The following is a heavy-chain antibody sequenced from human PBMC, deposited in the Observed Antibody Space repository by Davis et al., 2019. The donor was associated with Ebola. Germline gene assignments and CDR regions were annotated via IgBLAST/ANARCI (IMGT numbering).Heavy chain of an antibody. Sequence: SETLSLTCAVYGGSFSGYYWSWIRQPPGKGLEWIGYIYYSGNTNYNPSLKSRVTISIDTSKNQISLRLSSVTAADTAVYYCATARKYAFDIWGQGTMVTVSS. CDR1: GGSFSGYY. J-gene: IGHJ3*02. V-gene: IGHV4-59*01. CDR3: ATARKYAFDI. D-gene: IGHD1-14*01. CDR2: IYYSGNT.